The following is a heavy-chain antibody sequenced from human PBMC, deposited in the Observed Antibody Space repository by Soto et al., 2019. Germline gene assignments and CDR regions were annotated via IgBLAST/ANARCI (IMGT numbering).Heavy chain of an antibody. V-gene: IGHV4-31*11. J-gene: IGHJ4*02. CDR3: ARDNYGGMIDY. CDR2: IFFSGNT. Sequence: SETLSLSCGVYGGYLLNGCHYWTWLRQHPGKGLEWIGKIFFSGNTHYNPALKSRLTFSVDTAKNQFSLRLTSVTAADTATYYCARDNYGGMIDYWGPGKRVTVSA. D-gene: IGHD4-17*01. CDR1: GGYLLNGCHY.